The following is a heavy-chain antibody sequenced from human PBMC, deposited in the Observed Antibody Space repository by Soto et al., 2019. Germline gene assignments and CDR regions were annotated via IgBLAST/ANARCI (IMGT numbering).Heavy chain of an antibody. J-gene: IGHJ3*02. CDR3: ARDRGYSYGSSILDI. CDR1: GGTFSSYA. CDR2: SIPIFGAA. D-gene: IGHD5-18*01. V-gene: IGHV1-69*01. Sequence: QVQLVQSGAEVKKPGSSVKVSCKASGGTFSSYAISWVRQAPGQGLEWMGGSIPIFGAANYAQKFQGRVTITADEATSTVYMELSSLRSEDTAVYYCARDRGYSYGSSILDIWGQGTMVTVSS.